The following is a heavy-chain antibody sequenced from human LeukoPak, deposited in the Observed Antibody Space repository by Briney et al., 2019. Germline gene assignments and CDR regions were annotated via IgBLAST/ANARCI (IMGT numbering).Heavy chain of an antibody. V-gene: IGHV3-21*01. CDR1: GFTFSTYS. CDR2: ISSGSSSI. CDR3: ARGGAGRTEDDFFDI. Sequence: GGSLRLSCAASGFTFSTYSMNWVRQAPGKGLEWVSIISSGSSSIFYADSLKGRFTISRDNAKNSLYLQMNSLGADDTAVYYCARGGAGRTEDDFFDIWGQGTMVTVSS. D-gene: IGHD1-1*01. J-gene: IGHJ3*02.